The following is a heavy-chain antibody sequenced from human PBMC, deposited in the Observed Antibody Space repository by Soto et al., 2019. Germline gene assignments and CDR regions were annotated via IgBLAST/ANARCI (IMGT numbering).Heavy chain of an antibody. CDR2: IKSKTDGETT. CDR3: TTLTIIDY. J-gene: IGHJ4*02. CDR1: GFTFSNAW. Sequence: EVQLVESGGGLVKPGGSLRLSFAASGFTFSNAWMNWVRQAPGKGLEWVGRIKSKTDGETTDYAAPVKGRFTISRDDSKNTLNLQMNSLKTEDTAVYYCTTLTIIDYWGQATLVSASS. V-gene: IGHV3-15*07. D-gene: IGHD3-10*01.